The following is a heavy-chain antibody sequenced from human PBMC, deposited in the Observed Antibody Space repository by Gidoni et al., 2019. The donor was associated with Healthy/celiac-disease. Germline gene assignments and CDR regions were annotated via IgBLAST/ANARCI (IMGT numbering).Heavy chain of an antibody. Sequence: QVQLVQSGAAAKKPGASVKVSFKASGYTFTGYYMHWVRQAPGQGLEWMGWINPNSGGTNYAQKFQGRVTMTRDTSISTAYMELSRLRSNDTAVYYCSREWGDGGDYWGQGTLVTVSS. J-gene: IGHJ4*02. V-gene: IGHV1-2*02. CDR1: GYTFTGYY. D-gene: IGHD2-15*01. CDR3: SREWGDGGDY. CDR2: INPNSGGT.